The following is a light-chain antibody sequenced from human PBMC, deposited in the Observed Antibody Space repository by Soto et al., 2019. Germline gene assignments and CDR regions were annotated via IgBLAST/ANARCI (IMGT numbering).Light chain of an antibody. J-gene: IGKJ4*01. V-gene: IGKV1-12*01. CDR1: QGISSW. Sequence: IQMTQSPFSVSASVGDRVTITCRASQGISSWLAWYQQKPGKSPTLLIYKASNLQTGVPSRFSGSGSGTDFTLTISSLXXXXXXXXXCQQTSSFPLTFGGGTKVDIK. CDR3: QQTSSFPLT. CDR2: KAS.